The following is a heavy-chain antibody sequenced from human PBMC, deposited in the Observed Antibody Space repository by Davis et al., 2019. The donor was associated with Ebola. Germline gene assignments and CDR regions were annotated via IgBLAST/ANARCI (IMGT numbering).Heavy chain of an antibody. J-gene: IGHJ3*02. CDR1: GGTFSSYA. CDR2: INPNSGGT. D-gene: IGHD5-12*01. Sequence: ASVKVSCKASGGTFSSYAISWVRQAPGQGLEWMGRINPNSGGTNYAQKFQGRVTMTRDTSTTTVYMDLSSLRSEDTALYYCTTPGGQDSGYDVFDIWGQGTMVTVSS. CDR3: TTPGGQDSGYDVFDI. V-gene: IGHV1-2*06.